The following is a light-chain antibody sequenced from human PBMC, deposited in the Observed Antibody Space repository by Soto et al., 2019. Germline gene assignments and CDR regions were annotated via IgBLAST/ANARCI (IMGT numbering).Light chain of an antibody. V-gene: IGKV3-20*01. J-gene: IGKJ5*01. CDR3: QQYGSSPIT. CDR2: DAS. CDR1: QSVSSY. Sequence: EIVMTQFPATLSKSPGERATLSCRASQSVSSYLAWYQQKPGQAPRLLIYDASNRATGIPDRFSGTVSGTDCTLTISRLEPEDVAVYYCQQYGSSPITLGQGTRLEIK.